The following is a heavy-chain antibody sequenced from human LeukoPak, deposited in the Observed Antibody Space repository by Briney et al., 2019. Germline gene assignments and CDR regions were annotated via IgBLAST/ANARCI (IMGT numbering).Heavy chain of an antibody. CDR3: ARIYSSSWFLNWFDP. J-gene: IGHJ5*02. Sequence: AASVKVSCKVSGYTLTELSMHWVRQAPGKGLEWMGGFDPEDGETIYAQKFQGRVTMTEGTSTDTAYMELSSPRSEDTAVYYCARIYSSSWFLNWFDPWGQGTLVTVSS. CDR2: FDPEDGET. V-gene: IGHV1-24*01. CDR1: GYTLTELS. D-gene: IGHD6-13*01.